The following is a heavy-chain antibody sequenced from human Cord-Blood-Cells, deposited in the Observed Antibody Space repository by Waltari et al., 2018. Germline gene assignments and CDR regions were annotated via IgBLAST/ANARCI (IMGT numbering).Heavy chain of an antibody. J-gene: IGHJ4*02. Sequence: QVQLVQSGAEVKKPGASVKVSCKASGYPFPGYYMHWVQQAPGQGLEWMGWINPNSGGTNYAQKFQGRVTMTRDTSISTAYMELSRLRSDDTAVYYCAGVYSGYDSSGWFDYWGQGTLVTVSS. CDR2: INPNSGGT. CDR1: GYPFPGYY. D-gene: IGHD5-12*01. CDR3: AGVYSGYDSSGWFDY. V-gene: IGHV1-2*02.